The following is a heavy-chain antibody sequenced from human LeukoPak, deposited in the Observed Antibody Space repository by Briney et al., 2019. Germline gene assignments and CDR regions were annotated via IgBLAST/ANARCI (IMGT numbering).Heavy chain of an antibody. CDR1: GYTFTDYY. J-gene: IGHJ4*02. CDR2: INPNSGGT. Sequence: ASVKVSCKASGYTFTDYYMHWVRQAPGQGLEWMGRINPNSGGTNYAQKFQGRVTMTRDTSMSTAYRERRRLRSDDTAVYYCTRAYYGSGSYYGYWGQGTLVTVSS. D-gene: IGHD3-10*01. CDR3: TRAYYGSGSYYGY. V-gene: IGHV1-2*06.